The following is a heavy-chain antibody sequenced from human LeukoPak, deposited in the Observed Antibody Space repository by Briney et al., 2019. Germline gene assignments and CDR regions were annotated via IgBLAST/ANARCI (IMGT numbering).Heavy chain of an antibody. J-gene: IGHJ4*02. V-gene: IGHV3-30-3*01. Sequence: GRSLRLSCAASGFSFSVCAMHWVRQAPGKGLEWVATISYDGNNKHYTDSVEGRFTISRDNSKNTLYLQMNTLRVEDTAMYYCVRGVTFYDSSGYFDYWGQGTLVTVSS. CDR2: ISYDGNNK. CDR3: VRGVTFYDSSGYFDY. CDR1: GFSFSVCA. D-gene: IGHD3-22*01.